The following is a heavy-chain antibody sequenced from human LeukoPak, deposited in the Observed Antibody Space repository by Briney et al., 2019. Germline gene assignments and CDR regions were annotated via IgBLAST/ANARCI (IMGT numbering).Heavy chain of an antibody. CDR1: GYTFTSYG. Sequence: ASVKVSCKASGYTFTSYGISWVRLAPGQGLEWMGWISAYNGNTNYAQKLQGRVTMTTDTSTSTAYMELRSLRSDDTAVYYCARLIAVAGTGLRDYWGQGTLVTVSS. D-gene: IGHD6-19*01. J-gene: IGHJ4*02. V-gene: IGHV1-18*01. CDR2: ISAYNGNT. CDR3: ARLIAVAGTGLRDY.